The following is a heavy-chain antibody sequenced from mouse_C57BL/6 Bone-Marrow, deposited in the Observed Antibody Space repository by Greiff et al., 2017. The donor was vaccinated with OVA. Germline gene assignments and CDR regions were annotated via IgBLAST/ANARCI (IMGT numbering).Heavy chain of an antibody. V-gene: IGHV5-15*01. Sequence: EVKLMESGGGLVQPGGSLKLSCAASGFTFSDYGMAWVRQAPRKGPEWVAFISNLAYSIYYADTVTGRFTISRENAKNTLYLEMSSLRSDDTAMYYCARFSIYYYGSDAMDYWGQGTSVTVSS. J-gene: IGHJ4*01. CDR3: ARFSIYYYGSDAMDY. CDR2: ISNLAYSI. D-gene: IGHD1-1*01. CDR1: GFTFSDYG.